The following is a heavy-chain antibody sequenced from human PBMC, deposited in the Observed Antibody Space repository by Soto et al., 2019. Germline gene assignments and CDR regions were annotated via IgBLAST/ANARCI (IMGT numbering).Heavy chain of an antibody. V-gene: IGHV4-31*03. D-gene: IGHD1-1*01. CDR3: ARVPLNWNRYYYYYYMDV. CDR1: GGSISSGGYY. Sequence: PSETLSLTCTVSGGSISSGGYYWSWIRQHPGKGLEWIGYIYYSGSTYYNPSLKSRVTISVDTSKNQFSLKLSSVTAADTAVYYCARVPLNWNRYYYYYYMDVWGKGTTVTVSS. CDR2: IYYSGST. J-gene: IGHJ6*03.